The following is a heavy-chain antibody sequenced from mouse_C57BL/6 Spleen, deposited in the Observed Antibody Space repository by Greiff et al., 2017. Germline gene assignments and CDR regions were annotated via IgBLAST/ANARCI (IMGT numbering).Heavy chain of an antibody. J-gene: IGHJ2*01. CDR1: GYSITSGYY. D-gene: IGHD2-5*01. V-gene: IGHV3-6*01. Sequence: VQLKESGPGLVKPSQSLSLTCSVTGYSITSGYYWNWIRQFPGNKLEWMGYISYDGSNNYNPSLKNRISITRDTSKNQFFLKVNSVTTEDTATYYCARGSNYERYFDYWGQGTTLTVSS. CDR2: ISYDGSN. CDR3: ARGSNYERYFDY.